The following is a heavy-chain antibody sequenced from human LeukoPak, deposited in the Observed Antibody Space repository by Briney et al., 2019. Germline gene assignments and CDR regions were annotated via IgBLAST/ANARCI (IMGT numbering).Heavy chain of an antibody. CDR3: AKGPLRGTAAAIDY. Sequence: TGGSLRLSCAAPGFTFSSYWMHWVRQAPGKGLVWVSRINSDGSTTNYADSVKGRFTISRDISTDTLWLQMDSLRTEDTAVYYCAKGPLRGTAAAIDYWGQGTLVTVSS. J-gene: IGHJ4*02. V-gene: IGHV3-74*01. CDR1: GFTFSSYW. CDR2: INSDGSTT. D-gene: IGHD2-2*01.